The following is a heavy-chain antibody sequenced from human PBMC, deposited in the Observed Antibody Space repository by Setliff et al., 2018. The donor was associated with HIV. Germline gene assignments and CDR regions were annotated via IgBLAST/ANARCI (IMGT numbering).Heavy chain of an antibody. V-gene: IGHV4-59*08. J-gene: IGHJ3*02. Sequence: SETLSLTCTVSEGYITGYYWSWIRQPPGKGLEWIGYIYYSGSTNYNPSLKSRVTISVDTSKKQFSLKLISVTDADTAIYYCARHPYVKDAFDIWGQGTMVTVSS. D-gene: IGHD2-21*01. CDR3: ARHPYVKDAFDI. CDR2: IYYSGST. CDR1: EGYITGYY.